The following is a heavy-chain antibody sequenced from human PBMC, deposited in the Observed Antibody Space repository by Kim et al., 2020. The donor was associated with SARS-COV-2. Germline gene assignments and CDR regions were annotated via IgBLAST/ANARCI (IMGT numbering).Heavy chain of an antibody. V-gene: IGHV3-21*01. CDR2: ISSSSSYI. J-gene: IGHJ4*02. CDR1: GFTFSSYS. CDR3: ARPYGSGSYIFDY. Sequence: GGSLRLSCAASGFTFSSYSMNWVRQAPGKGLEWVSSISSSSSYIYYADSVKGRFTISRDNAKNSLYLQMNSLRAEDTAVYYCARPYGSGSYIFDYWGQGTLVTVSS. D-gene: IGHD3-10*01.